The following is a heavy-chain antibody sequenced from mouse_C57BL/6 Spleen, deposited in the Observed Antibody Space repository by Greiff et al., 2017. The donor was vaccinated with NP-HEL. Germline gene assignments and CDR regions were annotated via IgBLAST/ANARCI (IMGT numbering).Heavy chain of an antibody. CDR3: ARGGGLGGAMDY. CDR2: INPSNGGT. CDR1: GYTFTSYW. J-gene: IGHJ4*01. V-gene: IGHV1-53*01. Sequence: VQLQPPGTELVKPGASVKLSFQASGYTFTSYWMHWVKQRPGQSLWWVGNINPSNGGTNYNEKFKSKATLTVDKSSSTAYMQLSSLTSEDSAVYYCARGGGLGGAMDYWGQGTSVTVSS.